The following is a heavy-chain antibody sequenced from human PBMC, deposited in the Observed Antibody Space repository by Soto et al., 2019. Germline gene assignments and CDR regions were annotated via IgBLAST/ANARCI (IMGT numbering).Heavy chain of an antibody. V-gene: IGHV4-59*01. CDR2: IYYSGST. J-gene: IGHJ4*02. CDR3: ARVGCSSTSCYDY. D-gene: IGHD2-2*01. CDR1: GGSISSYY. Sequence: QVQLQESGPGLVKPSETLSLTCTVSGGSISSYYWSWIRQPPGKGLEWIGYIYYSGSTNYNPSLKSRVTISVDTSKNQFSLKLSSVTAADTAVYYCARVGCSSTSCYDYWGQGTLVTVSS.